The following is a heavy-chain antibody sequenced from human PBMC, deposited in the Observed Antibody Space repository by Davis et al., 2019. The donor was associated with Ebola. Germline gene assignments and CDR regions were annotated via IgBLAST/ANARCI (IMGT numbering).Heavy chain of an antibody. CDR3: ARETLVDGHSSADY. V-gene: IGHV1-2*06. D-gene: IGHD6-19*01. CDR1: GYTFPDAY. CDR2: INCRSGDI. J-gene: IGHJ4*02. Sequence: ASVKVSCKASGYTFPDAYMHWVRQAPGQGLEWMGRINCRSGDINYAQKFQGRVTMTRDTSISTVYMDLSSLISDDTAVYYCARETLVDGHSSADYWGQGTLVTVAS.